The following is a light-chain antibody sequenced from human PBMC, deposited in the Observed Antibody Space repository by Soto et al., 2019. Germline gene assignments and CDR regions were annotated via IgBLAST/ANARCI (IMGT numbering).Light chain of an antibody. CDR2: EVS. Sequence: QSVLTQPASVSGSRGQSITISCTGTSNNVGSYNFVSWYRQYPGKAPELIIYEVSQRPSTFFNRFSGSKSGNTASLTTSGLQSDDEADYYCCPYAGNNALVFGGGTKVTVL. CDR1: SNNVGSYNF. J-gene: IGLJ3*02. CDR3: CPYAGNNALV. V-gene: IGLV2-23*02.